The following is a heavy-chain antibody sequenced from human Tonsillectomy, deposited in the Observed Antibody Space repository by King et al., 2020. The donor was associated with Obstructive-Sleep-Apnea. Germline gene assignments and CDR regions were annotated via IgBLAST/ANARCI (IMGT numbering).Heavy chain of an antibody. J-gene: IGHJ4*02. D-gene: IGHD1-1*01. CDR3: AHRRGELERRGRFDY. V-gene: IGHV2-5*01. CDR2: IYWNDDK. CDR1: GCSLSTSGGG. Sequence: TLKESGPTLVKPTQTLTLTCTFSGCSLSTSGGGGGWIRQPPGKALEWLALIYWNDDKRSSPSLKDRLTITKDTSKNQVVLTMTNMDPVDTATYYVAHRRGELERRGRFDYWGQGTLVTVSS.